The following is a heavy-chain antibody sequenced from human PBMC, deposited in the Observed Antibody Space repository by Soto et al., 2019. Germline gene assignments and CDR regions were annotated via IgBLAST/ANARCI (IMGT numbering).Heavy chain of an antibody. Sequence: SETLSLTCTVSGGSISSYYWSWIRQPPGKGLKWIGYIYYSGSTNYNPSLKSRVTISVDTSKNQFSLKLSSVTAADTAVYYCARAAVVPAAYYYYGMDVWGQGTTVTVSS. CDR3: ARAAVVPAAYYYYGMDV. D-gene: IGHD2-2*01. CDR2: IYYSGST. CDR1: GGSISSYY. J-gene: IGHJ6*02. V-gene: IGHV4-59*01.